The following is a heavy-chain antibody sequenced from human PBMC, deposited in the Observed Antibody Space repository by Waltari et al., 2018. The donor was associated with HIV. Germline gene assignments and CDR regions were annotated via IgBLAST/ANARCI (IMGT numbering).Heavy chain of an antibody. CDR1: GFTFSSYA. CDR3: AKGESFRESSSWYTFYYYYYGMDV. CDR2: ISGSGGST. V-gene: IGHV3-23*01. J-gene: IGHJ6*02. Sequence: EVQLLESGGGLVQPGGSLRLSCAASGFTFSSYAMSWVRQAPGKGLEWVSAISGSGGSTYYADSVKGRFTISRDNSKNTLYLQMNSLRAEDTAVYYCAKGESFRESSSWYTFYYYYYGMDVWGQGTTVTVSS. D-gene: IGHD6-13*01.